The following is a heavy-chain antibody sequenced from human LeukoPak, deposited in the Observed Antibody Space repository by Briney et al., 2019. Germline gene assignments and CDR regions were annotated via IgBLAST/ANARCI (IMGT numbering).Heavy chain of an antibody. CDR2: INPSGGST. J-gene: IGHJ4*02. D-gene: IGHD5-18*01. V-gene: IGHV1-46*01. CDR1: GYTFTNYY. CDR3: ARGGGIQLPGH. Sequence: ASVKVSCKASGYTFTNYYIHWVRQAPGQGLEWMGVINPSGGSTSYAQKFQGRVTMTRDTSTSTVYMELSSLRSEDTAVYYCARGGGIQLPGHWGQGTLVTVSS.